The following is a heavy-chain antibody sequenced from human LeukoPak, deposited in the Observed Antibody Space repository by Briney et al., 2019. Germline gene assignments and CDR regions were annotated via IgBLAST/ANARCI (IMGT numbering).Heavy chain of an antibody. CDR1: GGSISSYY. V-gene: IGHV4-59*01. CDR3: AGAPTYLRGSLFDY. D-gene: IGHD3-10*01. J-gene: IGHJ4*02. Sequence: SETLSLTCTVSGGSISSYYWGWIRQPPGKGLEWIGYIYYSGSTNYNPSLKSRVTISVDTSKNQFSLKLSSVTAADTAVYYCAGAPTYLRGSLFDYWGQGTLVNVSS. CDR2: IYYSGST.